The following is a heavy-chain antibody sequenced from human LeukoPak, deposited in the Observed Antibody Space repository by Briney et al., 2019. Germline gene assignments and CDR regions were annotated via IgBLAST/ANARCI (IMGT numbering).Heavy chain of an antibody. Sequence: SQTLSLTCTVSGGSISSGSYYWSWIRQPAGKGLEWIGRIYTSGSTNYNPSLKSRVTMSVDTSKNQFSLKLSSVTAADTAVYYCARSYCSGGSCYFAYWGQGTLVTVSS. V-gene: IGHV4-61*02. CDR1: GGSISSGSYY. D-gene: IGHD2-15*01. CDR2: IYTSGST. CDR3: ARSYCSGGSCYFAY. J-gene: IGHJ4*02.